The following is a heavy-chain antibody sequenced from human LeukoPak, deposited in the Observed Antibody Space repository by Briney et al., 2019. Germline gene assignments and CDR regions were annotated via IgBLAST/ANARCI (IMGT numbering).Heavy chain of an antibody. CDR1: GGTFSSYA. D-gene: IGHD3-10*01. J-gene: IGHJ5*02. V-gene: IGHV1-69*05. CDR2: IIPIFGTA. CDR3: ARDPGRLGFGDQNWFDP. Sequence: SVKVSCKASGGTFSSYAISWVRQAPGQGLEWMGGIIPIFGTANYAQKFQGRVTITTDESTSTAYLELSSLRSEDTAVYYCARDPGRLGFGDQNWFDPWGQGTLVTVSS.